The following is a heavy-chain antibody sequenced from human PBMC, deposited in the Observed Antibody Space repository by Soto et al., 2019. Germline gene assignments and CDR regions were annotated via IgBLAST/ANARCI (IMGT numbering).Heavy chain of an antibody. CDR3: AKGTIAVAFDY. V-gene: IGHV3-23*01. CDR2: ISGSGGST. CDR1: GFSFRIYS. D-gene: IGHD6-19*01. J-gene: IGHJ4*02. Sequence: GGSLRLSCVVSGFSFRIYSMNWVRQAPGKGLEWVSAISGSGGSTYYADSVKGRFTISRDNSKNTLYLQMNSLRAEDTAVYYCAKGTIAVAFDYWGQGTLVTVSS.